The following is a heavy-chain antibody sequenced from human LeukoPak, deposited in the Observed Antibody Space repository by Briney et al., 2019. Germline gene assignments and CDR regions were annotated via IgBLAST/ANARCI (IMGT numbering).Heavy chain of an antibody. CDR1: GGSISRYY. CDR3: ARLVPAAKNYYYGMDV. CDR2: IYYSGST. Sequence: PSETLSLTCTVSGGSISRYYWSWIRQPPGKGLEWIGYIYYSGSTNYNPSLKSRVTISVDTSKNQFSLKLSSVTAADTAVYYCARLVPAAKNYYYGMDVWGKGTTVTVSS. D-gene: IGHD2-2*01. V-gene: IGHV4-59*01. J-gene: IGHJ6*04.